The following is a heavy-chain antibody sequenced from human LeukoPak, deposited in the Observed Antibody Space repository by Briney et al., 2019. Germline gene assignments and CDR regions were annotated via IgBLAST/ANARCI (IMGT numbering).Heavy chain of an antibody. V-gene: IGHV3-66*01. CDR2: IYSGGST. CDR1: GFTVSSNY. CDR3: ARDAPPTVWGSYRFTAFDT. D-gene: IGHD3-16*02. J-gene: IGHJ3*02. Sequence: GGSLRLSCAASGFTVSSNYMSWVRQAPGKGLEWVSVIYSGGSTYYADSVKGRFTISRDNSKNALYLQMNSLRAEDTAVYYCARDAPPTVWGSYRFTAFDTWGQGTMVTVSS.